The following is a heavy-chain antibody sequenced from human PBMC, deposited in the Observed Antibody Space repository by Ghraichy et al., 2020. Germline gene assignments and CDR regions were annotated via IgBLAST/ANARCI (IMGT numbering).Heavy chain of an antibody. Sequence: SVKVSCKASGGTFSSYTISWVRQAPGQGLEWMGRIIPILGIANYAQKFQGRVTITADKSTSTAYMELSSLRSEDTAVYYCARGPPTWIQLWSNYYYYGMDVWGHGTTVTVSS. CDR2: IIPILGIA. J-gene: IGHJ6*02. V-gene: IGHV1-69*02. CDR1: GGTFSSYT. CDR3: ARGPPTWIQLWSNYYYYGMDV. D-gene: IGHD5-18*01.